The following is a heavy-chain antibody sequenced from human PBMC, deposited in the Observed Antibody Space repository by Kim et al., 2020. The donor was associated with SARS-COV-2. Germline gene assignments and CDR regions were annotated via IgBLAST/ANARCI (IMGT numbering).Heavy chain of an antibody. V-gene: IGHV3-73*01. J-gene: IGHJ5*02. CDR3: ISGLDP. Sequence: GGSLRLSCAASGFTFSGSSMHWVRQASGKGLEWVGRIRIKANNYATAYAASVRGRFTISRDDSKNTAYLQMNSLKTEDTAVYYCISGLDPWGQGTLVTVSS. CDR1: GFTFSGSS. CDR2: IRIKANNYAT.